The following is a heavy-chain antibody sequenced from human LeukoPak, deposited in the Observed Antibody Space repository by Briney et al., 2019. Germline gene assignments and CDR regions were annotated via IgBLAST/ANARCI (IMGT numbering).Heavy chain of an antibody. J-gene: IGHJ4*02. Sequence: SETLSLTCTVSGGSISSYYWSWIRQPAGKGLEWIGRIYTSGSTNYNPSLKSRVTMSVDTSKNQFSLKLSSVTAADTAVYYCARDSVIWFGELFWDYWGQGTLVTVSS. D-gene: IGHD3-10*01. CDR2: IYTSGST. CDR1: GGSISSYY. CDR3: ARDSVIWFGELFWDY. V-gene: IGHV4-4*07.